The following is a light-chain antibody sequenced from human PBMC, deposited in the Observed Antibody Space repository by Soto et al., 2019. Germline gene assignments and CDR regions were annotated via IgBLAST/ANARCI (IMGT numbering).Light chain of an antibody. CDR1: QDITSY. CDR3: QQYYYYPRT. Sequence: AIRMTQSPSSLSASTGDRVTITCRASQDITSYLAWYQQKPGKAPKLLIYAASTLQSGVTSRFSGSGSGTDFTLTISCLQSEDFATYYCQQYYYYPRTFGQGTKVEIK. CDR2: AAS. J-gene: IGKJ1*01. V-gene: IGKV1-8*01.